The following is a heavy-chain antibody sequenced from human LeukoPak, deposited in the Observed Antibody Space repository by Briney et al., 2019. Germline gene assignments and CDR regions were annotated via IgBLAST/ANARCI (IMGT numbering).Heavy chain of an antibody. D-gene: IGHD3-22*01. CDR1: GGTFSSYA. V-gene: IGHV1-46*01. CDR3: ARADYYDSSGLNY. CDR2: INPSGGST. J-gene: IGHJ4*02. Sequence: ASVKVSCKASGGTFSSYAISWVRQAPGQGLEWMGIINPSGGSTSYAQKFQGRVTMTRDMSTSTVYMELSSLRSEDTAVYYCARADYYDSSGLNYWGQGTLVTVSS.